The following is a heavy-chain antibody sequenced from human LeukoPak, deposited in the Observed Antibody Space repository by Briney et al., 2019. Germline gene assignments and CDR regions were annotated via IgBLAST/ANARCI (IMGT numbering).Heavy chain of an antibody. J-gene: IGHJ4*02. CDR1: SDSIFTSNW. Sequence: PSGTLSLTCTVSSDSIFTSNWWSWVRQPPGKELEWIGQIFHSGSTSYSPSLKSRVTISMDKSKNQISLRLTSVTAADTAVYYCARSPTKRVPEDYWGQGTLVTVSS. CDR3: ARSPTKRVPEDY. V-gene: IGHV4-4*02. CDR2: IFHSGST. D-gene: IGHD2-2*01.